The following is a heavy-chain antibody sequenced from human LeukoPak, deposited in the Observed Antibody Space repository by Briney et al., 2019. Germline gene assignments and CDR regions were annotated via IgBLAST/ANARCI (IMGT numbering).Heavy chain of an antibody. CDR2: IIGSSGTT. D-gene: IGHD5-12*01. V-gene: IGHV3-23*01. CDR1: GFSFNNYA. Sequence: GGSLRLSCVASGFSFNNYAKNWVRQAPGKGLEWVSLIIGSSGTTFYADSVKGRFTISRDKSKRTLYLQMNSLRAEDPAVYYCAKGAYDYIEIAYFDYWGQGSLVTVSS. J-gene: IGHJ4*02. CDR3: AKGAYDYIEIAYFDY.